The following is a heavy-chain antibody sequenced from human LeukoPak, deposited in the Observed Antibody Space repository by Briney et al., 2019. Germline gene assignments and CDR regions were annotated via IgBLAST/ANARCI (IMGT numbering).Heavy chain of an antibody. CDR3: ARAGGSWQFDY. CDR2: VSPSGST. CDR1: GASISSNY. J-gene: IGHJ4*02. V-gene: IGHV4-59*01. D-gene: IGHD1-26*01. Sequence: SETLSLTCTVSGASISSNYWSWIRQPPGKGLEWIGYVSPSGSTNYNPSLKSRVTISVDTSKNQFSLKLSSVTTADTAVYYCARAGGSWQFDYWGQGTLVTVSS.